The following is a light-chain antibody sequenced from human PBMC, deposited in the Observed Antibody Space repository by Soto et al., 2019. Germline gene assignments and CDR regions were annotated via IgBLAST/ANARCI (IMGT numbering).Light chain of an antibody. Sequence: DIQLTQSPSALSASVGDRVTITCRASRGIENYLAWFQQKPGKGPKSLIYAAATLQSGVPAKFSGSGSGTDFTLTITSLQPEDFATYYCQQYFDYPWTFGQGTKVEIK. CDR1: RGIENY. J-gene: IGKJ1*01. CDR2: AAA. V-gene: IGKV1-16*02. CDR3: QQYFDYPWT.